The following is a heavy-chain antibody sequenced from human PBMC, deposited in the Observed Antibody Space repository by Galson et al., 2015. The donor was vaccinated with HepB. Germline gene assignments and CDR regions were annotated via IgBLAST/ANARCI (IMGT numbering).Heavy chain of an antibody. CDR2: ISSSSSYI. Sequence: SLRLSCAASGFTFSSYSMNWVRQAPGKGLEWVSSISSSSSYIYYADSVKGRFTISRDNAKNSLYLQMNSLRAEDTAVYYCARDQGYIAAAGTHYYYGMDVWGQGTTVTVSS. J-gene: IGHJ6*02. CDR3: ARDQGYIAAAGTHYYYGMDV. CDR1: GFTFSSYS. V-gene: IGHV3-21*01. D-gene: IGHD6-13*01.